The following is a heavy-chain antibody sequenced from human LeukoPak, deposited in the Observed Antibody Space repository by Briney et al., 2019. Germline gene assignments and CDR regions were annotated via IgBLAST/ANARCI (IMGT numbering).Heavy chain of an antibody. J-gene: IGHJ5*02. D-gene: IGHD6-13*01. V-gene: IGHV3-23*01. CDR2: ISGSGGST. CDR3: AKSGYSSSWYLDWFDP. Sequence: PGGSLRLSCAASGFTFSSYAMSWVRQAPGKGLEWVSAISGSGGSTYYADSVKGRFTISRDNSKNTLYLQMNSLRAEDTAVYYCAKSGYSSSWYLDWFDPWGQGTLVTVSS. CDR1: GFTFSSYA.